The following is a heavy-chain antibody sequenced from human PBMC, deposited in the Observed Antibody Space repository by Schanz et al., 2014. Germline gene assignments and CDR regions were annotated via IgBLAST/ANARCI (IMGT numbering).Heavy chain of an antibody. V-gene: IGHV1-18*01. J-gene: IGHJ6*03. Sequence: VQLVQSGAEVKRPGASVRVSCKASGYTFTSYDFNWVRQAPGQGLEWMGWISPYNGNTNYAQKLQGRVTMTADTSTSTAYMDLRSLRSDDTAVYYCAGTYCSSTSCYTGYYYMDVWGKGTTVTVSS. CDR2: ISPYNGNT. D-gene: IGHD2-2*02. CDR1: GYTFTSYD. CDR3: AGTYCSSTSCYTGYYYMDV.